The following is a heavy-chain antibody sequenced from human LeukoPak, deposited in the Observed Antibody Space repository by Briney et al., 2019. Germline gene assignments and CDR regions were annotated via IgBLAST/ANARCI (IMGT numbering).Heavy chain of an antibody. CDR2: INHSGST. CDR3: ARVRITMKVVVTPDAFDI. V-gene: IGHV4-34*01. D-gene: IGHD3-22*01. Sequence: ASETLSLTCAVYGGSFSGYYWSWIRQPPGKGLEWIGEINHSGSTNYNPSLKSRVTISVDTSKNQFSLKLSSVTAADTAVYYCARVRITMKVVVTPDAFDIWGQGTMITVSS. CDR1: GGSFSGYY. J-gene: IGHJ3*02.